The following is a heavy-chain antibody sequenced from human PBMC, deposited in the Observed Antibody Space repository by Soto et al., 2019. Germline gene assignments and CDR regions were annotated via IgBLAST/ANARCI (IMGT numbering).Heavy chain of an antibody. Sequence: QVQLQESGPGLVKPSQTLSLTCTFSGGSISSGGYYWSWIRQHPGKGLEWIGYIYYSGSTYYKPSFKIRVTRAVDTYKNQFSLKMRSVTAADTAVYYCAREPSIWCQGTLVTVSS. CDR3: AREPSI. V-gene: IGHV4-31*03. J-gene: IGHJ4*02. CDR2: IYYSGST. CDR1: GGSISSGGYY.